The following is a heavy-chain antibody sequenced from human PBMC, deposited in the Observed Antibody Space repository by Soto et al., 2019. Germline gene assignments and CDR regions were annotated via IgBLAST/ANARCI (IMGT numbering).Heavy chain of an antibody. CDR1: GYTFTSYG. CDR2: ISAYNGNT. D-gene: IGHD1-26*01. J-gene: IGHJ4*02. CDR3: ARATAGSGSYYFDY. Sequence: ASVKVSCKASGYTFTSYGISWVRQAPGQGLEWMGWISAYNGNTNYAQKLQGRVTMTTDTSTSTAYMELRSLRSDDTAVYYCARATAGSGSYYFDYWGQGTLVTVSS. V-gene: IGHV1-18*01.